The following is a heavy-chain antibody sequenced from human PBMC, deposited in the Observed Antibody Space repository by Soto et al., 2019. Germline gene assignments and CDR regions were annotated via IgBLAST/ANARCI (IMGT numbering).Heavy chain of an antibody. CDR2: INPNSGGT. J-gene: IGHJ6*02. V-gene: IGHV1-2*02. Sequence: SSVTVSCQASGYTFTGYYRHWVRQAPRPALEWMGWINPNSGGTNYAQKFQGRVTMTRDTSISTAYMELSRLRSDDTAVYYCARERVDTAMVNDYYYGMDVWGQGTTVTVSS. D-gene: IGHD5-18*01. CDR1: GYTFTGYY. CDR3: ARERVDTAMVNDYYYGMDV.